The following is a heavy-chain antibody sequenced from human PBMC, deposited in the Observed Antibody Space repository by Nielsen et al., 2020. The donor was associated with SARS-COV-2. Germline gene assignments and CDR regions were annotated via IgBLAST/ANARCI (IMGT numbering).Heavy chain of an antibody. Sequence: GESLKISCAASGFTFSSYAMSWVRQAPGKGLEWVGRIKSKTDGGTTDYAAPVKGRFTISRDDSKNTLYLQMNSLKTEDTAVYYCTTGRYSSGWYGMINYWGQGTLVTISS. CDR2: IKSKTDGGTT. CDR3: TTGRYSSGWYGMINY. V-gene: IGHV3-15*01. D-gene: IGHD6-19*01. CDR1: GFTFSSYA. J-gene: IGHJ4*02.